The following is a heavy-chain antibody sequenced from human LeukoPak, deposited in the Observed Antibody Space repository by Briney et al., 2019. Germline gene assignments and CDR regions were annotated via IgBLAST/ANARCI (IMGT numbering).Heavy chain of an antibody. CDR1: GFTFSSYA. CDR2: ISYDGSNK. J-gene: IGHJ3*02. Sequence: GRSLRLSCAASGFTFSSYAMHWVRQAPGKGLEWAAVISYDGSNKYYADSVKGRFTISRDNSKNTLYLQMNSLRAEDTAVYYCARDSSIAAAGGAFDIWGQGTMVTVSS. D-gene: IGHD6-13*01. CDR3: ARDSSIAAAGGAFDI. V-gene: IGHV3-30-3*01.